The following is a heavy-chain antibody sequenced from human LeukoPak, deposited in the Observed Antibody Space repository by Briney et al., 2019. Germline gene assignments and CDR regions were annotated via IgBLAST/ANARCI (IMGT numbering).Heavy chain of an antibody. V-gene: IGHV3-11*01. CDR2: ISSSGGIT. D-gene: IGHD3-10*01. J-gene: IGHJ5*02. Sequence: GGSLTLSCAASGFIFSDYYMTWIGQAPGRGREWVSYISSSGGITYYADSVEGRFTISRDNAKNSLYLEMNSLRDDDTAVYCARTGGAGSPSDTWGPGTPVTVSS. CDR1: GFIFSDYY. CDR3: ARTGGAGSPSDT.